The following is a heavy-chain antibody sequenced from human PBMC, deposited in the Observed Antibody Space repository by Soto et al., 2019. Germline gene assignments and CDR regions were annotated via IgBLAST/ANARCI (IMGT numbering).Heavy chain of an antibody. CDR3: ATSGYSSSWGLSDYYGMDV. D-gene: IGHD6-13*01. Sequence: TLSLTCTVSGGSISSGGYYWSWIRQHPGKGLEWIGYIYYSGSTYYNPSLKSRVTISVDTSKNQFSLKLSSVTAADTAVYYCATSGYSSSWGLSDYYGMDVWGQGTTVTVSS. CDR2: IYYSGST. CDR1: GGSISSGGYY. V-gene: IGHV4-31*03. J-gene: IGHJ6*02.